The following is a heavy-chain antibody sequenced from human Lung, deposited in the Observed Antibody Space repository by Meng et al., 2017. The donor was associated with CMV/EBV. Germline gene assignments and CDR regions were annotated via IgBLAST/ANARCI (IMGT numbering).Heavy chain of an antibody. J-gene: IGHJ3*02. CDR1: GFTVSSHY. CDR2: IYSGGSK. V-gene: IGHV3-66*02. D-gene: IGHD3-10*01. Sequence: GEXXKISCAASGFTVSSHYMSLVRQAPGKGLGWGSVIYSGGSKYYADPVKGRFTISRDNSKNTLYLKMNRRRAEDTAVYYCSMDQGSGVDIWGQGTMVTVSS. CDR3: SMDQGSGVDI.